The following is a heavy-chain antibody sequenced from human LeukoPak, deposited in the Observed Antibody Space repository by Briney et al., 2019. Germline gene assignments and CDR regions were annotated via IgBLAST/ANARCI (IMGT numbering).Heavy chain of an antibody. CDR2: ISAYNGNT. CDR3: ATDRYGYSSTYGY. V-gene: IGHV1-18*01. Sequence: ASVKVSCKASGYTFTSYGISWVRQAPGQGLEWMGWISAYNGNTNYAQKFQGRVTMTEDTSTDTAYMELSSLRSEDTAVYYCATDRYGYSSTYGYWGQGTLVTVSS. D-gene: IGHD5-18*01. J-gene: IGHJ4*02. CDR1: GYTFTSYG.